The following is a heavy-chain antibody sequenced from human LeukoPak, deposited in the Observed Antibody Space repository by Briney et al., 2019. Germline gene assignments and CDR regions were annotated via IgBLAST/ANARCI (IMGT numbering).Heavy chain of an antibody. CDR1: GGSFSGYY. J-gene: IGHJ4*02. Sequence: SETLSLTCAVYGGSFSGYYWSWIRQPPGKGLEWIGEINHSGSTNYNPSLKSRVTISVGTSKNQFSLKLSSVTAADTAVYYCAITGPRGDYWGQGTLVTVSS. CDR3: AITGPRGDY. CDR2: INHSGST. V-gene: IGHV4-34*01.